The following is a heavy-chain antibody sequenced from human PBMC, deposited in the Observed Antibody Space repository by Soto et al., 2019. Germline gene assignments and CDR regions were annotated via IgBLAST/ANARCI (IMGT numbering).Heavy chain of an antibody. CDR1: GGTFSSYA. J-gene: IGHJ4*02. CDR3: GRDGIAAAGKFDY. V-gene: IGHV1-69*13. Sequence: SVKVSCKASGGTFSSYAISWVRQAPGQGLEWMGGIIPIFGTANYAQKFQGRVTITADESTSTAYMELSSLRSEDTAVYYCGRDGIAAAGKFDYWGQGTLVTVSS. D-gene: IGHD6-13*01. CDR2: IIPIFGTA.